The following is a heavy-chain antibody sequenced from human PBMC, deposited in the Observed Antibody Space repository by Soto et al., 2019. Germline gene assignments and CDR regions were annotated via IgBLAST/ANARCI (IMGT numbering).Heavy chain of an antibody. CDR1: GLTFRTFA. CDR2: ISGSGGRT. V-gene: IGHV3-23*01. CDR3: AKGGLGDYYYYAMDV. D-gene: IGHD3-16*01. J-gene: IGHJ6*02. Sequence: VQLLESGGRSVKPGGSLRLSCAAAGLTFRTFAMNWVRQAPGKGLEWVSGISGSGGRTYYSDSVKGRFTLSRDNYKNTLYLQMNSLRPEDTAVYYCAKGGLGDYYYYAMDVWGQGTTVTVSS.